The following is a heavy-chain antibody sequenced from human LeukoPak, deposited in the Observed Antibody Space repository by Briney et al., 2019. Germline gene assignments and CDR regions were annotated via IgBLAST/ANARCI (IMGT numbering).Heavy chain of an antibody. CDR3: ARDQSGYDYYYYYMDV. CDR2: ISYDGSNK. Sequence: GGSLRLSCAASGFTFSSYAMHWVRQAPGKGLEWVAVISYDGSNKYYADSVKGRFTISRDNAKNSLYLQMNSLRAEDTAVYYCARDQSGYDYYYYYMDVWGKGTTVTISS. CDR1: GFTFSSYA. D-gene: IGHD5-12*01. J-gene: IGHJ6*03. V-gene: IGHV3-30*04.